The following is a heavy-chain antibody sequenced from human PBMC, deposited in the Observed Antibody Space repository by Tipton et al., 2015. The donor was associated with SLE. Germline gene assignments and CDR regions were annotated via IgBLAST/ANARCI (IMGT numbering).Heavy chain of an antibody. CDR3: ARDDREGGNPSDWYFDL. CDR1: GGSFSGYY. Sequence: TLSLTCAVYGGSFSGYYWSWIRQPAGKGLEWIGRIYTSGSTNYNPSLKSRVTMSVDTSKNQFSLKLSSVTAADTAVYYCARDDREGGNPSDWYFDLWGRGTLVTVSS. D-gene: IGHD4-23*01. CDR2: IYTSGST. V-gene: IGHV4-4*07. J-gene: IGHJ2*01.